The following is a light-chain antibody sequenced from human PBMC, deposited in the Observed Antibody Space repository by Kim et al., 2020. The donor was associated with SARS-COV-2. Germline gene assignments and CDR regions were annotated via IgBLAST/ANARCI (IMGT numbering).Light chain of an antibody. V-gene: IGLV4-69*01. CDR1: SGHSSYA. CDR2: LNSDGSH. J-gene: IGLJ1*01. CDR3: QTWGTGGGV. Sequence: ASVKLTCTLSSGHSSYAIAWHQQQTEKGPRYLMKLNSDGSHSKGDGIPDRFSGSSSGAERYLTISSLQSEDEADYYCQTWGTGGGVFGTGTKVTVL.